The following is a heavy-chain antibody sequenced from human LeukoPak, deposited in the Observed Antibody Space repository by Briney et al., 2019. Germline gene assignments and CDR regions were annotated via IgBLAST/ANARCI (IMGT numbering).Heavy chain of an antibody. CDR1: GGTFSSYA. CDR3: ARSGYYDSSGYYWFDP. CDR2: IIPIFGTA. J-gene: IGHJ5*02. Sequence: SVKVSCKASGGTFSSYAISWVRQAPGQGLEWMGGIIPIFGTANYAQKFQGRVTITTDESTSTAYMELSSLRSEDTAVYYCARSGYYDSSGYYWFDPWGQGTLVTVSS. V-gene: IGHV1-69*05. D-gene: IGHD3-22*01.